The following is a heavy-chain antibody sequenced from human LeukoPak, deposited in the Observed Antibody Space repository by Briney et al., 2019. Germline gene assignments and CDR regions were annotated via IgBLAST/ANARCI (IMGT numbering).Heavy chain of an antibody. CDR3: ARGGRRGYRYFDY. CDR1: EYTFTDYY. D-gene: IGHD5-18*01. V-gene: IGHV1-2*06. Sequence: ASVKVSCKASEYTFTDYYIHWILQAPGQGLEWMGRISPNTGGTDHAQEFRGKITMTRDTSISTAYIELSRLISDDTAVYYCARGGRRGYRYFDYWGQGTLVTVSS. CDR2: ISPNTGGT. J-gene: IGHJ4*02.